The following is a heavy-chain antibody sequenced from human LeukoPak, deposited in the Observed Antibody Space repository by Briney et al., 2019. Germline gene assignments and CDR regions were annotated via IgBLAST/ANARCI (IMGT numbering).Heavy chain of an antibody. Sequence: KPGGSLRLSCTASGLTFSTSSLNWVRQAPGKGLEWVASIGPTGSDRYHADSIKGRFTISRDNANNFLYLQMNSLRAEDTAVYYCATETNGRHYDYWGQGTLLTVSS. V-gene: IGHV3-21*06. CDR2: IGPTGSDR. J-gene: IGHJ4*02. CDR3: ATETNGRHYDY. D-gene: IGHD1-14*01. CDR1: GLTFSTSS.